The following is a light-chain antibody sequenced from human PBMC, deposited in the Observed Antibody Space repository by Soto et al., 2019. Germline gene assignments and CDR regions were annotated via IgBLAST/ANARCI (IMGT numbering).Light chain of an antibody. V-gene: IGKV3-20*01. J-gene: IGKJ3*01. CDR1: QSVSSNY. CDR2: GAS. CDR3: QQYGSTPFT. Sequence: EIVVTQSPGTLSLSPGERATLSCRASQSVSSNYLAWYQQKPGQAPRLLIYGASSRASDIPDRFSGSGSVTDFTLIISRLEPEDLAMYYCQQYGSTPFTFGPGTKVDVK.